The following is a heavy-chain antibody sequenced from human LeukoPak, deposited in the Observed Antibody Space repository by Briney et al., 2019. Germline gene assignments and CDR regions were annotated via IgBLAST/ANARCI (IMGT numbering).Heavy chain of an antibody. Sequence: VKVSSKASGYPFPGYYMPWGRQAPGQGVEWMGWLNPNSGGTNYAQKFQGRVTMTRDTSISTAYMELSRLRSDDTAVYYCARDYGMDVWGQGTTVTVSS. J-gene: IGHJ6*02. V-gene: IGHV1-2*02. CDR3: ARDYGMDV. CDR2: LNPNSGGT. CDR1: GYPFPGYY.